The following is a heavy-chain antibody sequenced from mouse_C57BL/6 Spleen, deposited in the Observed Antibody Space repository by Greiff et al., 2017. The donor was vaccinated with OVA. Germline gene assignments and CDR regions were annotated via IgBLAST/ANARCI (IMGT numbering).Heavy chain of an antibody. CDR3: ARSITTRDY. Sequence: QVQLQQPGAELVMPGASVKLSCKASGYTFTSYWMHWVKQRPGQGLEWIGEIDPSDSYTNYNQKFKGKATLNVDKSSSTAYMQLSSRTSEDSAVYSCARSITTRDYWGQGTTLTVSS. CDR2: IDPSDSYT. D-gene: IGHD1-1*01. V-gene: IGHV1-69*01. J-gene: IGHJ2*01. CDR1: GYTFTSYW.